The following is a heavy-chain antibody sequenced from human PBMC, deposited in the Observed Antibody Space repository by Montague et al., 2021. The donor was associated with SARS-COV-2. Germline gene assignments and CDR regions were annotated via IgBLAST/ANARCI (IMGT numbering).Heavy chain of an antibody. CDR2: IYWDDDK. D-gene: IGHD1-20*01. CDR1: GFSLSTSGVG. CDR3: AARRITGWAFDX. J-gene: IGHJ4*02. Sequence: PALVKPTQTLTLTCTFSGFSLSTSGVGVGWIRQPPGKALEWLALIYWDDDKRYSPSLKSRLTITKDTSKNQVVLTMTNMDPVDTATYYCAARRITGWAFDXWGQGTLVTVSS. V-gene: IGHV2-5*02.